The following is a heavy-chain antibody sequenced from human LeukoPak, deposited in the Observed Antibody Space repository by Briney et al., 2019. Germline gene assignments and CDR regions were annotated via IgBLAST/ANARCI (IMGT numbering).Heavy chain of an antibody. V-gene: IGHV3-23*01. Sequence: GGSLRPSCAASGFTFSSYAMGWVRQAPGKGLEWVSGISGSGGSTYNVDSVKGRFTISRDNSKKTLYLQMNSLRAEDTAVYYCAKEGPLPGIDYWGQGTLVTVSS. CDR1: GFTFSSYA. D-gene: IGHD1-14*01. CDR3: AKEGPLPGIDY. CDR2: ISGSGGST. J-gene: IGHJ4*02.